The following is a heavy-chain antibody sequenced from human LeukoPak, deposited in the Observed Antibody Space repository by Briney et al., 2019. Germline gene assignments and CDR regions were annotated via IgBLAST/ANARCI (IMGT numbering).Heavy chain of an antibody. CDR1: GLTVSRHY. CDR3: ARDDDYDSSGLDS. D-gene: IGHD3-22*01. J-gene: IGHJ4*02. V-gene: IGHV3-53*01. Sequence: GGSLRLSCAASGLTVSRHYMTWVRQAPGKGLEWLSVISTGGSTKYAESVKGRFTISRHNSKNMLYLQMNSLRAEDTAVYYCARDDDYDSSGLDSWGQGTLFTVSS. CDR2: ISTGGST.